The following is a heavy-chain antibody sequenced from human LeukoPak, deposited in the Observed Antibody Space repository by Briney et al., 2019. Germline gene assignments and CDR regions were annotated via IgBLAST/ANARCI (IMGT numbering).Heavy chain of an antibody. CDR1: GFTFSSYG. J-gene: IGHJ6*02. CDR2: ISYDGSNK. CDR3: AKDRGYFPYYYGMDV. V-gene: IGHV3-30*18. Sequence: GRSLRLSCAASGFTFSSYGMHWVRQAPGKGLEWVAVISYDGSNKYYADSVKGRFTISRDNSKNTLYLQMNSLRAEDAAVYYCAKDRGYFPYYYGMDVWGQGTTVTVSS. D-gene: IGHD2-2*03.